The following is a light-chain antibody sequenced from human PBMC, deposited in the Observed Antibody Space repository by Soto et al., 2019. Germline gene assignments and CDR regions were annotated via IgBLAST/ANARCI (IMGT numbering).Light chain of an antibody. CDR2: AAS. CDR1: QSISTF. CDR3: QQYGYLSWT. V-gene: IGKV1-39*01. Sequence: DIQMTHSPYSLSASLGDRVTITCRASQSISTFLHWYQQKPGKAPRLLLYAASTLQSGVPDRFSGSGSGTDFTLTISRLEPEDSAVYYSQQYGYLSWTFGQGTKVE. J-gene: IGKJ1*01.